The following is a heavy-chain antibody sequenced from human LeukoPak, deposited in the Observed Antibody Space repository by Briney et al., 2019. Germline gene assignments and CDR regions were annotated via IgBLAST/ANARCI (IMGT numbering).Heavy chain of an antibody. CDR1: GYTFTSHY. CDR2: INPSGSST. V-gene: IGHV1-46*01. D-gene: IGHD3-10*01. CDR3: ARSPQNRVGYFDY. J-gene: IGHJ4*02. Sequence: ASVKVSCKASGYTFTSHYMHWVRQAPGQGLELIGLINPSGSSTLYAQKFQGRVTITADESTSTAYMELSSLRSEDTAVYYCARSPQNRVGYFDYWGQGTLVTVSS.